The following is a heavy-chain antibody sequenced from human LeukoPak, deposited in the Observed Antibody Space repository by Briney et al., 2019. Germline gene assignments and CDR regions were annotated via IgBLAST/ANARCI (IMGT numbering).Heavy chain of an antibody. D-gene: IGHD3-16*01. CDR3: TVPQSGGNWFDP. V-gene: IGHV3-73*01. CDR1: GFTFSDSA. CDR2: IRGKGFSDPP. Sequence: GGSLRLSCAASGFTFSDSAIHWVRQASGKGLEWGGRIRGKGFSDPPAYAASVKDRFTISRDDSESTAYLQMNSLKAEDTAVYYCTVPQSGGNWFDPWGPGTQVTVSS. J-gene: IGHJ5*02.